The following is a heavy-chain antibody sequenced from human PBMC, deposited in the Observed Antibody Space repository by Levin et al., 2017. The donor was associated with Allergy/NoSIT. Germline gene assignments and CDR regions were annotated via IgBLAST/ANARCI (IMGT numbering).Heavy chain of an antibody. J-gene: IGHJ4*02. CDR2: IYYSGTT. Sequence: SGGSLRLSCTVSGVSITSSSYYWGWIRQPPGKGLEWIGNIYYSGTTYYNPSLKSRLTISLDTSKNQFSLKLRSVTAADTAVYYCASPGRSPGYDYGDYWGQGTLVTVSS. CDR1: GVSITSSSYY. D-gene: IGHD5-12*01. V-gene: IGHV4-39*01. CDR3: ASPGRSPGYDYGDY.